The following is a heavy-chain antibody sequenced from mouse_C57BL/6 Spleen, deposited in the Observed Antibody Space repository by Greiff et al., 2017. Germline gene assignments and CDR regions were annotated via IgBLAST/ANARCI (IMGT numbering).Heavy chain of an antibody. CDR1: GFSFNTYA. CDR3: VRHVGDYFDY. D-gene: IGHD3-1*01. Sequence: EVKVVESGGGLVQPKGSLKLSCAASGFSFNTYAMNWVRQAPGKGLDWVARIRSKSNNYATYYADSVKDRFTISRDDSESMLYLQMNNLKTEDTAMYYCVRHVGDYFDYWGQGTTLTVSS. CDR2: IRSKSNNYAT. J-gene: IGHJ2*01. V-gene: IGHV10-1*01.